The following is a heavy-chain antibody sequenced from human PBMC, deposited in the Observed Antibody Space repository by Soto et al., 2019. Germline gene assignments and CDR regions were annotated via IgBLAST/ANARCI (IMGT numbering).Heavy chain of an antibody. CDR3: ARYFCTSTTCNGEFDY. D-gene: IGHD2-2*01. CDR1: GVSITTSNW. Sequence: QLQLQESGPGLVKPSDTLSLTCAVSGVSITTSNWWGWIRQPPGKGLEWIGYIYHTGATFYNPSLNSRVTMSVETSKNQVSLKLSSVTAADTAVYYCARYFCTSTTCNGEFDYWGQGTLDTVSS. V-gene: IGHV4-28*01. CDR2: IYHTGAT. J-gene: IGHJ4*02.